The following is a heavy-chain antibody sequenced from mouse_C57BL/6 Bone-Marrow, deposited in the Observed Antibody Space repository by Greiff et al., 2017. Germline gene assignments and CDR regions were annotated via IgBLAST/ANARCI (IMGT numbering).Heavy chain of an antibody. D-gene: IGHD2-3*01. V-gene: IGHV1-81*01. CDR2: ISPRSGNT. CDR3: ARWLLPD. Sequence: VQLQQSGAELARPGASVKLSCKASGYTFTSYGISWVKQRTGQGLEWIGEISPRSGNTYYNEKFKGKATLTADKSSSTAYMELRSLTSEDSAVYFCARWLLPDWGQGTTLTVSS. J-gene: IGHJ2*01. CDR1: GYTFTSYG.